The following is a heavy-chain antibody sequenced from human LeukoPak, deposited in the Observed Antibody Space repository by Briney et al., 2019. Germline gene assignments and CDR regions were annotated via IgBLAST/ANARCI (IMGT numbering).Heavy chain of an antibody. CDR3: ARGGGGYPPRGAFDI. Sequence: GGSLRLSCAASGFTFSSYDMHWVRQATGKGLEWVSAIGTAGDTYYPGSVKGRFTISRENAKNSLYLQMNSLRAGDTAVYYCARGGGGYPPRGAFDIRGQGTMVTVSS. CDR2: IGTAGDT. D-gene: IGHD5-12*01. CDR1: GFTFSSYD. J-gene: IGHJ3*02. V-gene: IGHV3-13*01.